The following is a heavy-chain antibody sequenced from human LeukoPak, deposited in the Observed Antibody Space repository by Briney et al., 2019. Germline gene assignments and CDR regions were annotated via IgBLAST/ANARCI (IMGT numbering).Heavy chain of an antibody. J-gene: IGHJ5*02. V-gene: IGHV4-4*09. CDR1: GGSISSYY. D-gene: IGHD4-23*01. Sequence: LSETLSLTCTVSGGSISSYYWSWIRQPPGKGLEWIGYIYTSGSTNYNPSLKSRVTISVDTSKNQFSLKLSSVTAADTAVYYCARQGTTVVTPTYNWFDPWGQGTLVTVSS. CDR2: IYTSGST. CDR3: ARQGTTVVTPTYNWFDP.